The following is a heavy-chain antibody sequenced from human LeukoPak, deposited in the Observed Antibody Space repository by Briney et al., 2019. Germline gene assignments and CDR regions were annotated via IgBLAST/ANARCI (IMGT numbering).Heavy chain of an antibody. D-gene: IGHD6-13*01. CDR1: GYSFTSYW. V-gene: IGHV5-51*01. J-gene: IGHJ4*02. Sequence: GESLKISCKGSGYSFTSYWIGWVRQMPGKGLEWMGIIYPDDSETRYSPSFQGQVTISADKSTSTAYLQWSSLKASDTAMYYCARHDVAAAGTLDYWGQGTLVTVSS. CDR3: ARHDVAAAGTLDY. CDR2: IYPDDSET.